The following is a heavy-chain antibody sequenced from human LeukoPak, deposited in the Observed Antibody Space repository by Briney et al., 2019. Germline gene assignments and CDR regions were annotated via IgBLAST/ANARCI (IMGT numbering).Heavy chain of an antibody. CDR3: ATDHAGKRSDSFWFDP. J-gene: IGHJ5*02. D-gene: IGHD4-23*01. CDR1: GYTLTELS. Sequence: ASVKVSCKVSGYTLTELSMHWVRQAPGEGLEWMGGFDPEDGETIYAQKFQGRVTMTEDTSTDTAYMELSSLRSEDTAVYYCATDHAGKRSDSFWFDPWGQGTLVTVSS. V-gene: IGHV1-24*01. CDR2: FDPEDGET.